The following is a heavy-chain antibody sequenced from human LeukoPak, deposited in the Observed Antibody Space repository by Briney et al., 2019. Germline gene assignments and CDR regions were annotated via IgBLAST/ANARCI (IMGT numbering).Heavy chain of an antibody. V-gene: IGHV1-2*02. CDR3: VRVSLSPLLPIDY. CDR1: GYTFTAYY. J-gene: IGHJ4*02. Sequence: ASVKVSCKASGYTFTAYYLHWVRQAPGQGLEWMGWINSNSGDTNSAQKFQGRVTLTRDTSITTAYMETSSLSSDDTAVYYCVRVSLSPLLPIDYWGQGTLVTVSS. D-gene: IGHD2-15*01. CDR2: INSNSGDT.